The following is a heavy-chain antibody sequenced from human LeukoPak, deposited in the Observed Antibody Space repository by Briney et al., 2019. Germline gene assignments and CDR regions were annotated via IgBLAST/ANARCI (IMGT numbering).Heavy chain of an antibody. CDR3: ARLSGEEYYFDY. V-gene: IGHV4-34*01. D-gene: IGHD3-10*01. J-gene: IGHJ4*02. CDR2: INHSGST. Sequence: GSLRLSCAASGFTFSSYAMSWVRQAPGKGLEWIGEINHSGSTNYNPSLKSRVTISVDTSKNQFSLKLSSVTAADTAVYYCARLSGEEYYFDYWGQGTLVTVSS. CDR1: GFTFSSYA.